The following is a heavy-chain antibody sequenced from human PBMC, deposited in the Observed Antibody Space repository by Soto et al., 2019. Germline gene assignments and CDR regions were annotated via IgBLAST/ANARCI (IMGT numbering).Heavy chain of an antibody. V-gene: IGHV3-33*01. Sequence: QVQLVESGGGVVQPGRSLRLSCAASGFTFISYGMHWVRQAPGKGLEWVAVIWYDGSNKYYADSVKGRFTISRDNSKTALYLQMNSLRAEDTAVYYCARDYCSSTSCYSGHYFDYWGQGTLVTVSS. CDR2: IWYDGSNK. D-gene: IGHD2-2*02. J-gene: IGHJ4*02. CDR1: GFTFISYG. CDR3: ARDYCSSTSCYSGHYFDY.